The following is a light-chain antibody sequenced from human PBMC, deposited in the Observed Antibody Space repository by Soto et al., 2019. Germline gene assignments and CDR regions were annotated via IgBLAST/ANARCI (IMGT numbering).Light chain of an antibody. Sequence: SPRTTPASVSGAAGGWITISCTGTHGHVAGNNYVCEXQLHTGKAPKLVIYEVTDRXXCLSXRXSXXNSGXTXXLTISGLQAEDEADYYCSSYTSSRAHVFGIGTNVTV. CDR2: EVT. CDR3: SSYTSSRAHV. J-gene: IGLJ1*01. V-gene: IGLV2-14*01. CDR1: HGHVAGNNY.